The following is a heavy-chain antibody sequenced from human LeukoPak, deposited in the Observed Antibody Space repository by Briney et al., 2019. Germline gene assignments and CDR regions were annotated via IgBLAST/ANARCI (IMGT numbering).Heavy chain of an antibody. J-gene: IGHJ4*02. V-gene: IGHV3-30*03. Sequence: PGGSLRLSCAASGFTFSSYGMHWVRQAPGKGLEWVAVISYDGSSKYYADSVKGRFTISRDNSKNTLYLQMNSLRAEDTAVYYCAREVVGATLYYFDYWGQGTLVTVSS. CDR3: AREVVGATLYYFDY. D-gene: IGHD1-26*01. CDR1: GFTFSSYG. CDR2: ISYDGSSK.